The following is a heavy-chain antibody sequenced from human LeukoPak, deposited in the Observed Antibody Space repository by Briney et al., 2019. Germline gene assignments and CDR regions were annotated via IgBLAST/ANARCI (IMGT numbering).Heavy chain of an antibody. Sequence: PSGTLSLTCAVSGGSITNNNWWNWVRPPPGKGLEWIGEIYHSGSTNYNASLKSRATISVDKSKNQLSLKLTSVTAADTAIYYCAKDIGARTVNYWGQGTLVIVSS. CDR2: IYHSGST. D-gene: IGHD1-1*01. V-gene: IGHV4-4*02. CDR3: AKDIGARTVNY. CDR1: GGSITNNNW. J-gene: IGHJ4*02.